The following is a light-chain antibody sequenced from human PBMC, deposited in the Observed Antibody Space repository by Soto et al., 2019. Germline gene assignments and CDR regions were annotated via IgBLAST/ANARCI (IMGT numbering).Light chain of an antibody. CDR1: QSVYNNY. J-gene: IGKJ3*01. Sequence: EIVLTQSPGTLSLSPGEGATLSCRASQSVYNNYLAWYQQRPGQAPRLLIYGASSRATGIPDRFSGSGSGTDFTLTISRLEPEDFAVYYCQQYGSSYTFGPGTKVDI. V-gene: IGKV3-20*01. CDR3: QQYGSSYT. CDR2: GAS.